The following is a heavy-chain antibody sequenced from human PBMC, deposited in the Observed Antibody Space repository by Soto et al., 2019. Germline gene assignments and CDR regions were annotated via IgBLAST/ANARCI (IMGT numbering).Heavy chain of an antibody. CDR3: ARAGSYRYFDY. J-gene: IGHJ4*02. V-gene: IGHV4-61*08. CDR1: GGSVRSGGYY. D-gene: IGHD3-10*01. CDR2: IYYSGST. Sequence: QVQLQESGPELVKPSETLSLTCSVSGGSVRSGGYYWSWIRQPPGKGLEWIGCIYYSGSTDYTPSLKTRVTMSLDKSKNPFSLKLNSVTAADTAVYFCARAGSYRYFDYWGQGTLVTVS.